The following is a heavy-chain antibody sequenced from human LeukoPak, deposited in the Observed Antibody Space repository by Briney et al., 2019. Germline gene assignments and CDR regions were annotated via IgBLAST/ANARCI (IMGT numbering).Heavy chain of an antibody. CDR1: GFTFSDYA. D-gene: IGHD3-10*01. CDR2: ISDSGSNT. J-gene: IGHJ4*03. V-gene: IGHV3-23*01. CDR3: AKNPTGSESSSYYFYY. Sequence: PGGSLRLSCTASGFTFSDYAMSWVRQAPGEGLEWVSAISDSGSNTYFADSLKGRFTISRDNSKNTLYLQMNSLRAEDTAVYYCAKNPTGSESSSYYFYYWGHGTLVTVS.